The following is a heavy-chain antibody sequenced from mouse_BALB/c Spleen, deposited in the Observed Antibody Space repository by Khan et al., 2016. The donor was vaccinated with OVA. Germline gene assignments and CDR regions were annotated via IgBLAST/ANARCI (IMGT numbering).Heavy chain of an antibody. J-gene: IGHJ4*01. CDR2: INTYTGEP. CDR3: ARVGYAGTMDY. CDR1: GYTFTNNG. Sequence: QVQLKQSGPELRKPGETVKISCKASGYTFTNNGMNWVKQNPGKGLKWMGWINTYTGEPTFFDDFKGRFAFSLETSATTAYLQINNLKNEDTATYFCARVGYAGTMDYWGQGTSVTVSS. V-gene: IGHV9-3-1*01. D-gene: IGHD2-2*01.